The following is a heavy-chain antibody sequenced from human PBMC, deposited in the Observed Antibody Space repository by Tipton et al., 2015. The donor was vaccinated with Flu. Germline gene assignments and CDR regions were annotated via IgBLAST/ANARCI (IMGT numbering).Heavy chain of an antibody. CDR3: ARAGPRRDTINHVDC. CDR1: GFIFTNYG. CDR2: ISVYNDNT. V-gene: IGHV1-18*01. D-gene: IGHD5-12*01. J-gene: IGHJ4*02. Sequence: QVQLVQSGGEVKKPGASVKISCKASGFIFTNYGISWVRQAPGQGLEWMGWISVYNDNTKFAQKFRDRVTMITDTSTTTAYMELRSLRSDDTAVYYCARAGPRRDTINHVDCWGQGTLVTVSS.